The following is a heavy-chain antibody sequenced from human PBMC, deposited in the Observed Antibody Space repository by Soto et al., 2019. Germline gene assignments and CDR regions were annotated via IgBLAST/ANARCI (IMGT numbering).Heavy chain of an antibody. CDR3: ARPYYYESPGVFDI. CDR1: GFSFSSYG. Sequence: GGSLRLSCAASGFSFSSYGMHWVRQAPGKGLEWVAIIWYDGSNKYYADSVKGRFTISRDNSKNTLYLQMNRLRAEDTAMYYCARPYYYESPGVFDIWGQGTMVIGSS. D-gene: IGHD3-22*01. CDR2: IWYDGSNK. J-gene: IGHJ3*02. V-gene: IGHV3-33*01.